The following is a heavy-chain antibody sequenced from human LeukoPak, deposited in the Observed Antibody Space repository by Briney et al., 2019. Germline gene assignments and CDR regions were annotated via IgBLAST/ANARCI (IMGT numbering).Heavy chain of an antibody. D-gene: IGHD2-15*01. CDR1: GFTFSSYA. J-gene: IGHJ4*02. V-gene: IGHV3-23*01. CDR2: VSGDGGYT. CDR3: AKGGTMTKKGYSDY. Sequence: GGSLRLSCAAFGFTFSSYAMSWVRLAPGKGLEWVSGVSGDGGYTYYADSVKGRFTISRDNSKSTLCLQMNSLRADDTAVYYCAKGGTMTKKGYSDYWGQGTLVTVSS.